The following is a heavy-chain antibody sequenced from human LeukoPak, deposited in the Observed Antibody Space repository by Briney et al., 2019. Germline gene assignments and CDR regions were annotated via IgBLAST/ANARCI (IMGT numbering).Heavy chain of an antibody. J-gene: IGHJ4*02. CDR2: IHYSGST. CDR1: GGSISSYY. V-gene: IGHV4-59*01. Sequence: SETLSLTCTVSGGSISSYYWSWIRQPPGKGLEWIGYIHYSGSTNYNPSLKSRVTISLDTSKNQFSLKLSSVTAADTAVYYCARSQGGDYDFWSGFDYWGQGTLVTVSS. CDR3: ARSQGGDYDFWSGFDY. D-gene: IGHD3-3*01.